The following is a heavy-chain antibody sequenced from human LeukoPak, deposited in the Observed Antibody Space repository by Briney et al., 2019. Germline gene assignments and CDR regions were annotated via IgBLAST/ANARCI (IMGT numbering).Heavy chain of an antibody. J-gene: IGHJ3*02. CDR2: SSSSSSYI. Sequence: GGSLRLSCAASGFTFSSYSMNWVRQAPGKGLEWVSSSSSSSSYIYYADSVKGRFTISRDNAKNSLYLQMNSLRAEDTAVYYCAKDYEQQLVHDAFDIWGQGTMVTVSS. V-gene: IGHV3-21*01. CDR1: GFTFSSYS. D-gene: IGHD6-13*01. CDR3: AKDYEQQLVHDAFDI.